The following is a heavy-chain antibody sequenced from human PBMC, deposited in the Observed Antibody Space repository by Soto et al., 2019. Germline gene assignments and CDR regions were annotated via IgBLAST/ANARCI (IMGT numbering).Heavy chain of an antibody. CDR3: ARDFTGWPPDGVDY. D-gene: IGHD3-16*01. CDR2: ISAYNGNT. V-gene: IGHV1-18*01. Sequence: QVQLVQSGVEVKKPGASVKVSCKASGYTFTSYAISWVRQAPGQGLEWMGWISAYNGNTNYAQNLRGRVTMTTDAYTRTAYMELRSLGYDDTAMYYCARDFTGWPPDGVDYWGQGTQVTVSS. J-gene: IGHJ4*02. CDR1: GYTFTSYA.